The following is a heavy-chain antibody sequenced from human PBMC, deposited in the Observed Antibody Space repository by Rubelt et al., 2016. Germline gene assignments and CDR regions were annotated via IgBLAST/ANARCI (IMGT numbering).Heavy chain of an antibody. V-gene: IGHV4-34*01. D-gene: IGHD3-16*01. CDR1: GGSFSGYY. CDR2: IHHSGST. Sequence: QVQLQQWGAGLLKPSETLSLTCAVYGGSFSGYYWSWIRQPPGKGLEWIGEIHHSGSTNYNPSLKSRVTISVDTSKNQFSLKLSSVTAADTAVYYCARVTGGSSDYWGQGTLVTVSS. CDR3: ARVTGGSSDY. J-gene: IGHJ4*02.